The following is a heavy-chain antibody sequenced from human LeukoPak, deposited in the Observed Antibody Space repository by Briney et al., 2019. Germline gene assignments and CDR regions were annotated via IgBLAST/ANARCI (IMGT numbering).Heavy chain of an antibody. Sequence: GSLRLSCAASGFTFSDYYMSWIRQPPGKGLEWIGYIYYSGSTNYNPSLKSRVTISVDTSKNQFSLKLSSVTAADTAVYYCARGKLGMEAFDIWGQGTMVTVSS. D-gene: IGHD7-27*01. CDR1: GFTFSDYY. CDR3: ARGKLGMEAFDI. J-gene: IGHJ3*02. V-gene: IGHV4-59*01. CDR2: IYYSGST.